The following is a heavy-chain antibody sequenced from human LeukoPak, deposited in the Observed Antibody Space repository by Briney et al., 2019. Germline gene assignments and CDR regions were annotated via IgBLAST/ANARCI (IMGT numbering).Heavy chain of an antibody. J-gene: IGHJ4*02. CDR1: GGSISSTSYY. Sequence: SETLSLTCTVSGGSISSTSYYWGWIRQAPGKGLDWLASIYYSGATYYNPSLKSRLTVSGDTSNNRFSLELTSVTAADTAVYYCARQGLQQLLPGSNFWGQGTLVTVSS. CDR3: ARQGLQQLLPGSNF. V-gene: IGHV4-39*01. CDR2: IYYSGAT. D-gene: IGHD6-13*01.